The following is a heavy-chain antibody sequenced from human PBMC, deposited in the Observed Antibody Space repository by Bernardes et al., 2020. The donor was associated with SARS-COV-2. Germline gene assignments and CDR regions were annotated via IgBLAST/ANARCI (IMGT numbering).Heavy chain of an antibody. J-gene: IGHJ4*02. V-gene: IGHV1-2*02. Sequence: ASVKVSCKASGYPFTDYFIHWVRQAPGQRLEWMGWINPNTGGTNYVQKFQGRVTMTRDTSITTAYMELSWLGSDDTAIYYCARTRTTISTTGIPVDYWGQGTLVTVSS. CDR1: GYPFTDYF. CDR2: INPNTGGT. D-gene: IGHD2-21*02. CDR3: ARTRTTISTTGIPVDY.